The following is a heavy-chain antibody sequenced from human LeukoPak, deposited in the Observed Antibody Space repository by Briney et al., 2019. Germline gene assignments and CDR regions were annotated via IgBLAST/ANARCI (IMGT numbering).Heavy chain of an antibody. CDR1: GGTFSSYA. V-gene: IGHV7-4-1*02. CDR2: INTNTGNP. Sequence: ASVKVSCKASGGTFSSYAISWVRQAPGQGLEWMGWINTNTGNPTYAQGFTGRFVFSLDTSVSTAYLQISSLKAEDTAVYYCARGMADSPYYYYYMDVWGKGTTVTVSS. CDR3: ARGMADSPYYYYYMDV. J-gene: IGHJ6*03. D-gene: IGHD2-15*01.